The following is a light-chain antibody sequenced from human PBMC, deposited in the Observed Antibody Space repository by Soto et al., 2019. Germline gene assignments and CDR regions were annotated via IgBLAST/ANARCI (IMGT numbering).Light chain of an antibody. CDR1: QSINSW. J-gene: IGKJ1*01. CDR2: DAS. CDR3: QQYTKTNNPWM. Sequence: DIQMPQSPSTLSASVGDRVTITCRSTQSINSWLAWYQQKTGKAPKLLVYDASTLQSGVASRFSGSGSGTEFTLIISGLQPDDSATYYCQQYTKTNNPWMFGQGTKVDIK. V-gene: IGKV1-5*01.